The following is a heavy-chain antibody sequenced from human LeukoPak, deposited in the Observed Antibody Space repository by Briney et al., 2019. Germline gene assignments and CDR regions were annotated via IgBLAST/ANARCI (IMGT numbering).Heavy chain of an antibody. J-gene: IGHJ5*02. V-gene: IGHV3-23*01. Sequence: GGSLRLSCAASGFTFSTYAMTWVRQAPGKGLEWVSLISGTGGSTYYADSVKGRFTISRDNSKDTLYLQMNSLRAEDTAVYYCAKDYEPLVGVHRWGDWFDPWGQGTLVTVSS. CDR1: GFTFSTYA. D-gene: IGHD1-26*01. CDR3: AKDYEPLVGVHRWGDWFDP. CDR2: ISGTGGST.